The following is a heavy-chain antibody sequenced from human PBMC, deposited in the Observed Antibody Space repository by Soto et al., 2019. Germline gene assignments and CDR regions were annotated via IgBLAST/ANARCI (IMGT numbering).Heavy chain of an antibody. D-gene: IGHD2-2*01. J-gene: IGHJ6*02. V-gene: IGHV3-53*01. CDR2: IYPAGST. CDR3: ARDSQGLPAASPGFYYYGMDV. CDR1: GFAVSSNY. Sequence: WGSLRLSCAASGFAVSSNYISFCRHSPFKGLEWVSIIYPAGSTYYADSVQGRFTISRDNSKNTLYLQMNSLRAEDTAVYYCARDSQGLPAASPGFYYYGMDVWGQGTTVTVSS.